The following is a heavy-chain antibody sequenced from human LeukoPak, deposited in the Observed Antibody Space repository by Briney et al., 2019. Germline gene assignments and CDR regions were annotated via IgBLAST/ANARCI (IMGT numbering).Heavy chain of an antibody. CDR2: IRYDGSNK. CDR1: GFTFSSYG. CDR3: AKDGEGLLWFGELPPDY. V-gene: IGHV3-30*02. Sequence: GGSLTLSCAASGFTFSSYGMHWVRQAPCKGLEWVAFIRYDGSNKYYADSVNGRFTISRDTSKNTLYLQKNRLRAEDTAVYYCAKDGEGLLWFGELPPDYWGQGTLVTVPS. J-gene: IGHJ4*02. D-gene: IGHD3-10*01.